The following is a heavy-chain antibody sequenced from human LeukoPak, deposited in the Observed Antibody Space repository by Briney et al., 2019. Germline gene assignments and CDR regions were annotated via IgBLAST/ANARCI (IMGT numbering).Heavy chain of an antibody. Sequence: PSETLSLTCTVSGGSISSSGYYWGWIRQAPGKGLEWVANIKEDGSEKYYVDSVKGRFTISRDNAKNSLYLQMNSLRAEDTAVYYCARRFDYWGQGTLVTVSS. CDR1: GGSISSSGYY. V-gene: IGHV3-7*01. J-gene: IGHJ4*02. CDR2: IKEDGSEK. CDR3: ARRFDY.